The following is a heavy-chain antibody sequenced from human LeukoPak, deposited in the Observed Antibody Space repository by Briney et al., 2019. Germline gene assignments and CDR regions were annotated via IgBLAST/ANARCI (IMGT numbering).Heavy chain of an antibody. Sequence: GGSLRLSCAVSGFAFSDYYMSWIRQAPGKGLEWVSFISSGGSTISHADSVKGRFTISRDNAENSLYLQMNSLRAEDTAVYYCARRATAGSCFDYWGQGTLVTVSS. V-gene: IGHV3-11*01. D-gene: IGHD6-13*01. CDR3: ARRATAGSCFDY. CDR2: ISSGGSTI. CDR1: GFAFSDYY. J-gene: IGHJ4*02.